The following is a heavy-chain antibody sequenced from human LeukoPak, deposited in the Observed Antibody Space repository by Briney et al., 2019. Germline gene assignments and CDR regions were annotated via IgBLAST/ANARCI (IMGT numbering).Heavy chain of an antibody. J-gene: IGHJ4*02. V-gene: IGHV3-53*01. CDR3: ARDIAAAAAPSDC. CDR2: IYSGGST. CDR1: GFTVSSNY. D-gene: IGHD6-13*01. Sequence: GGSLRLSCAASGFTVSSNYMSWVRQAPGKGLEWVSVIYSGGSTYYADSVKGRFTISGDNSKNTLYLQMNSLRAEDTAVYYCARDIAAAAAPSDCWGQGTLVTVSS.